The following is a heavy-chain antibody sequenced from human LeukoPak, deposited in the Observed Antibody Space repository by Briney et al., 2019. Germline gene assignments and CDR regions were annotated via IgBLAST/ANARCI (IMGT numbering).Heavy chain of an antibody. V-gene: IGHV4-4*07. J-gene: IGHJ6*03. CDR3: ARFTSSSSMDV. CDR1: GGSIRSFY. CDR2: IYTGGIT. D-gene: IGHD6-6*01. Sequence: SETLSLTCSVSGGSIRSFYWSWLRRPAGKGLEWIGRIYTGGITNYNPSLKSRVTMSIDMSKNQFSLKLSSVTAADTAVYYCARFTSSSSMDVWGKGTTVAVSS.